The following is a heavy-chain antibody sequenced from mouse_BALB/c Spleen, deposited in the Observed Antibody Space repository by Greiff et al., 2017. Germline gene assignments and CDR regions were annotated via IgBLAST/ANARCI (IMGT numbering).Heavy chain of an antibody. Sequence: EVQLVESGGGLVKPGGSLKLSCAASGFTFSSYAMSWVRQTPEKRLEWVATISSGGSYTYYPDSVKGRFTISRDNAKNTLYLQMSSLRSEDTAMYYCARRYDYSFAYWGQGTLVTVSA. CDR2: ISSGGSYT. J-gene: IGHJ3*01. CDR1: GFTFSSYA. CDR3: ARRYDYSFAY. D-gene: IGHD2-4*01. V-gene: IGHV5-9-3*01.